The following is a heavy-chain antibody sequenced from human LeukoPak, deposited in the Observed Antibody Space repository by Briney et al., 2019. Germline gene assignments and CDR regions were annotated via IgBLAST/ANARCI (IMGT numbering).Heavy chain of an antibody. CDR3: ARDLAGRFDF. D-gene: IGHD7-27*01. CDR1: GGTFSSYA. J-gene: IGHJ4*02. V-gene: IGHV1-69*13. CDR2: IIPIFGTA. Sequence: SVKVSCKASGGTFSSYAISWVRQAPGQGLEWMGGIIPIFGTANYAQKFQGRVTITADESTSTAYMELSSLRSEDTTVYYCARDLAGRFDFWGQGTLVTVSS.